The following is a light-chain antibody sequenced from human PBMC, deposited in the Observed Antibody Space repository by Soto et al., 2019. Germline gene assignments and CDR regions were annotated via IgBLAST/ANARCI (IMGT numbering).Light chain of an antibody. CDR1: NLGDKY. CDR2: QDN. V-gene: IGLV3-1*01. CDR3: QAWDSNRYV. J-gene: IGLJ1*01. Sequence: SYELTQPPSVSVSPGLTASITCSGDNLGDKYACWYQQKPGQSPVLVIYQDNKRPSGIPERFSGSNSGNTATLTISGTQAMDEADYYCQAWDSNRYVFGTGTKLTVL.